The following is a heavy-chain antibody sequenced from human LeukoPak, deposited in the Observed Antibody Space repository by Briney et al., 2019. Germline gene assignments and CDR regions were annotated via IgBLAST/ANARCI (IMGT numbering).Heavy chain of an antibody. D-gene: IGHD6-19*01. CDR3: ARERAGYSSGWYNDY. CDR1: GGTFSSYA. V-gene: IGHV1-69*04. Sequence: ASVKVSCKASGGTFSSYAISWVRQAPGQGLEWMGRIIPILGIANYAQKFQGRVTITADKSTSTAYMELSSPRSEDTAVYYCARERAGYSSGWYNDYWGQGTLVTVSS. CDR2: IIPILGIA. J-gene: IGHJ4*02.